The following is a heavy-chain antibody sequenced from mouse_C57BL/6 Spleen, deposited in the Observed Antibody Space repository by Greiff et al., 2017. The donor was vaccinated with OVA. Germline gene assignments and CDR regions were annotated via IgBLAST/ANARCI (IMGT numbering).Heavy chain of an antibody. J-gene: IGHJ4*01. CDR1: GYTFTSYD. CDR3: LYYDYDLDY. V-gene: IGHV1-85*01. CDR2: IYPRDGST. D-gene: IGHD2-4*01. Sequence: QVHVKQSGPELVKPGASVKLSCKASGYTFTSYDINWVKQRPGQGLEWIGCIYPRDGSTKYNEKFKGKATLTVDTSSSTAYMELHSLTSEDSAVYFCLYYDYDLDYWGQGTSVTVSS.